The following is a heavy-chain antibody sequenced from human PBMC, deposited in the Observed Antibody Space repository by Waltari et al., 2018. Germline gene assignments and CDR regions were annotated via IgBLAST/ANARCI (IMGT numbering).Heavy chain of an antibody. CDR1: GGSISSHS. CDR2: IYDSGSP. CDR3: ARDPSGYVNDAFDI. J-gene: IGHJ3*02. V-gene: IGHV4-59*11. Sequence: QVKLQESGPGLLKPSASLSLSCSVSGGSISSHSWSWIRQLPGKGLEWIGYIYDSGSPNYNPSLRSRVTISVDTSKNQFSLKLSSVTAADTAVYYCARDPSGYVNDAFDIWGQGTMVTVSS. D-gene: IGHD5-12*01.